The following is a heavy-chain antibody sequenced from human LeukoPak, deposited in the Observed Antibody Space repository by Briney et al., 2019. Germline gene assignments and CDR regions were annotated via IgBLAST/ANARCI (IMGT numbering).Heavy chain of an antibody. D-gene: IGHD2-2*01. Sequence: GASVKVSCKASGYTFTGYFMHWVRQAPGQGLEWMGIINPSGGSTNYAQKFQGRVTMFRDTSTSTVYMELSSLRSEDTAVYYCARVGHIVVVPAVHRYYGMDVWGQGTTVTVSS. J-gene: IGHJ6*02. V-gene: IGHV1-46*01. CDR3: ARVGHIVVVPAVHRYYGMDV. CDR1: GYTFTGYF. CDR2: INPSGGST.